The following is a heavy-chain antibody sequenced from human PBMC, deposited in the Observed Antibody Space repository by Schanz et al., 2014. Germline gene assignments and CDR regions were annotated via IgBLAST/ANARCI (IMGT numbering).Heavy chain of an antibody. Sequence: QVQLVQSGAEVKKPGASVRVSCKASGYSFTTYDVNWVRQATGQGLEWMGWMNPTTGNRGYAQNYQGRDTMARETCWNTSYVEMADHKGEDASLFWRAIHYGDRPLWGQGTLIAVSS. CDR3: AIHYGDRPL. D-gene: IGHD4-17*01. CDR2: MNPTTGNR. V-gene: IGHV1-8*01. CDR1: GYSFTTYD. J-gene: IGHJ4*02.